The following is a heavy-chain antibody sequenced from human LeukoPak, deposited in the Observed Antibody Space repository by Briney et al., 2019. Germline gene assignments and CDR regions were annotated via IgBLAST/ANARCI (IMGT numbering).Heavy chain of an antibody. Sequence: GGSLRLSCAASGFTFSSYEMNWVRQAPGKGLEWVSYISSSGSTIYYADSVKGRFTISRDNAKNSLYLQMNSLRAEDTAIYYCARDPYSGSYGDSYYYYMDVWGKGTTVTVSS. CDR2: ISSSGSTI. J-gene: IGHJ6*03. CDR3: ARDPYSGSYGDSYYYYMDV. D-gene: IGHD1-26*01. CDR1: GFTFSSYE. V-gene: IGHV3-48*03.